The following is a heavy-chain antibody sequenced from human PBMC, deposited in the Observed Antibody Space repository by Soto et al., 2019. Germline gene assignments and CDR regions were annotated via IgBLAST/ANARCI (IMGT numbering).Heavy chain of an antibody. V-gene: IGHV1-2*02. Sequence: XSVKMACNAAGCPFRGYYFHWEREAPGQGLEWMGWINPKTGGTIYAQKFPCRVTLSRDTAINTAYLERSSLRFDDAAVYFCARERFQVISDGMDVWGQGPTFTV. CDR3: ARERFQVISDGMDV. CDR2: INPKTGGT. CDR1: GCPFRGYY. J-gene: IGHJ6*02. D-gene: IGHD2-21*01.